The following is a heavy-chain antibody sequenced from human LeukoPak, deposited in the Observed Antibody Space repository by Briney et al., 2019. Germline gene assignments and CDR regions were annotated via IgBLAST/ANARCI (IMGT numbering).Heavy chain of an antibody. CDR2: IRGDSTYI. CDR3: ARVSGRLERQSDLDY. Sequence: GGSLGLSCAASGFTFASYSMNWVRQAPGKGLEWVSSIRGDSTYIYNAGSVKGRFTISRDNAQASLYLQMISLRADDTAVYYCARVSGRLERQSDLDYWGQGTLVIVSS. CDR1: GFTFASYS. J-gene: IGHJ4*02. D-gene: IGHD1-1*01. V-gene: IGHV3-21*01.